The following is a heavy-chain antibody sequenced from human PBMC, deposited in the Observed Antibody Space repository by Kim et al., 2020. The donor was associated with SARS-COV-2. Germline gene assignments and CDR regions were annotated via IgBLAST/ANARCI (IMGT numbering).Heavy chain of an antibody. D-gene: IGHD3-3*01. CDR2: INPSGGST. J-gene: IGHJ6*02. Sequence: ASVKVSCKASGYTFTSYYMHWVRQAPGQGLEWMGIINPSGGSTSYAQKFQGRVTMTRDTSTSTVYMELSSLRSEDTAVYYCARDTTIFGVVISRYYYGMDVWGQGTTVTVSS. CDR3: ARDTTIFGVVISRYYYGMDV. CDR1: GYTFTSYY. V-gene: IGHV1-46*01.